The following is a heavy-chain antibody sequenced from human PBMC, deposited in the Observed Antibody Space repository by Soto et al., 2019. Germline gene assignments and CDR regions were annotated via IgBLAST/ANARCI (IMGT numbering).Heavy chain of an antibody. CDR1: GFTFSSYA. V-gene: IGHV3-23*01. J-gene: IGHJ4*02. Sequence: GSLRLSCAASGFTFSSYAMSWVRQAPGKGLEWVSLISPSGGSTYYAASVEGRFTISRVNSKKTVLLQMNSLRAEDTAVYYCAKAYGSNWRSAPDFWGQGTLVTVSS. CDR2: ISPSGGST. CDR3: AKAYGSNWRSAPDF. D-gene: IGHD6-13*01.